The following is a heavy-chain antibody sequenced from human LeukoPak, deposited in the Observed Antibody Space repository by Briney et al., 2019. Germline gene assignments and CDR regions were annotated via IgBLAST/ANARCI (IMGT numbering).Heavy chain of an antibody. D-gene: IGHD1-20*01. CDR1: GYTFTSFY. CDR2: INPSGGST. CDR3: ARRYNWHDDAFDI. Sequence: ASVKVSCKASGYTFTSFYIHWVRQAPGQGLEWMGIINPSGGSTTYAQRFQGRVTMTTDTSTSTVYMELSSLGSEDTAVYYCARRYNWHDDAFDIWGQGTMVTVSS. V-gene: IGHV1-46*01. J-gene: IGHJ3*02.